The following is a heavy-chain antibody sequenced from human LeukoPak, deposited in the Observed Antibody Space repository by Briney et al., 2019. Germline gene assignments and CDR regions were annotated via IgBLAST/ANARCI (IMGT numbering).Heavy chain of an antibody. CDR2: INHSGST. J-gene: IGHJ4*02. CDR3: ARDEYSSGWYAY. V-gene: IGHV4-34*01. Sequence: PSETLSLTCAVYGGSFSGYYWSWIRQPPGKGLGWIGEINHSGSTNYNPSLKSRVTISVDTSKNQFSLKLSSVTAADTAVYYCARDEYSSGWYAYWGQGTLVTVSS. CDR1: GGSFSGYY. D-gene: IGHD6-19*01.